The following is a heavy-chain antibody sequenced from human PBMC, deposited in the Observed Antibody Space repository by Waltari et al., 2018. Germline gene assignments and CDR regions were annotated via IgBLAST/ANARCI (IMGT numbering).Heavy chain of an antibody. CDR2: IWYDRSNK. CDR1: GFTFSSYG. J-gene: IGHJ3*02. V-gene: IGHV3-33*06. Sequence: QVQLVESGGGVVQPGRSLRLSCAASGFTFSSYGMHWVRQAQGKGLDWVAVIWYDRSNKYYADSVKGRFTISRDNSKNTLYLQMNSLRAEDTAVYYCANSLKNAFDIWGQGTMVTVSS. CDR3: ANSLKNAFDI.